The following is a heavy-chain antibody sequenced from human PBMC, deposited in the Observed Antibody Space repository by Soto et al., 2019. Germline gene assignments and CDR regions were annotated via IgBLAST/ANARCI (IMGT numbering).Heavy chain of an antibody. J-gene: IGHJ2*01. CDR3: ARGLTTVTTVDWYFDL. V-gene: IGHV4-39*01. D-gene: IGHD4-4*01. CDR2: IYYSGST. CDR1: GGSISSSSYY. Sequence: QLQLQESGPGLVKPSETLSLTCTVSGGSISSSSYYWGWIRQPPGKGLEWIGSIYYSGSTYYNPSLKSRVTISVDTSKNQFSLKLSSVTAADTAVYYCARGLTTVTTVDWYFDLWGRGTLVTVSS.